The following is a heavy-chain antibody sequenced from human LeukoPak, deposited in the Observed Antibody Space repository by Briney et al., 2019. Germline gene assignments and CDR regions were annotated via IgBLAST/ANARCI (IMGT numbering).Heavy chain of an antibody. V-gene: IGHV1-18*01. CDR2: ISAYNGNT. CDR3: ARGGYSGYDPDYYYYYMDV. CDR1: VYTFTIYG. J-gene: IGHJ6*03. Sequence: ASVTVSFTSSVYTFTIYGISWVRQAPGQGLEWMGWISAYNGNTNYAQKLQGRVTMTTDTSTSTAYMELRSLRSGDTAVYYCARGGYSGYDPDYYYYYMDVWGKGTTVTVSS. D-gene: IGHD5-12*01.